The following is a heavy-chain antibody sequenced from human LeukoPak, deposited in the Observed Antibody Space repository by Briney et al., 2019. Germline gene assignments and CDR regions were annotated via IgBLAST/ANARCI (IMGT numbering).Heavy chain of an antibody. CDR3: ARDSVVVVPAAIPEYFQP. V-gene: IGHV1-2*02. CDR2: INPYNGGT. D-gene: IGHD2-2*01. J-gene: IGHJ1*01. Sequence: GASVKVSCKASGYTFTGYYIHWVRQAPGQGLEWMGWINPYNGGTNYAQKLQGRVTMTRDTSISTAYMELSSLRSDDTAVYYCARDSVVVVPAAIPEYFQPWGQGKLVTVSS. CDR1: GYTFTGYY.